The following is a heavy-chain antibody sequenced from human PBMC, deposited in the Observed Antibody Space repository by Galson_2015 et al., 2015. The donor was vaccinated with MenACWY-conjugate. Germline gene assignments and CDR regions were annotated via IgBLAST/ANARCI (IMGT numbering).Heavy chain of an antibody. J-gene: IGHJ4*02. Sequence: SLRLSCAASGFIFSDSNMHWVRQVPGKGLEWVAFIRYDGSDKYYGVSVQGRFTISRDNSRNTLTLQMNSLRLEDTAIYYCAKVDGSATEWVSWGQGTLVTVSS. D-gene: IGHD1-26*01. CDR1: GFIFSDSN. CDR3: AKVDGSATEWVS. V-gene: IGHV3-30*02. CDR2: IRYDGSDK.